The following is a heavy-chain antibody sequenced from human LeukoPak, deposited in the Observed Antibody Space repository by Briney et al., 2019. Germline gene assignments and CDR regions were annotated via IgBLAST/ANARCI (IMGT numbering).Heavy chain of an antibody. Sequence: PSETLSLTCAVYGGSFSGYYWSWIRQPPGKGLEWIGEINHSGSTNYNPSLKSRVTISVDTSKNQFSLKLSSVTAADTAVYYCARPFLDSSGYWGQGTLVTVSS. D-gene: IGHD3-22*01. CDR2: INHSGST. CDR1: GGSFSGYY. V-gene: IGHV4-34*01. CDR3: ARPFLDSSGY. J-gene: IGHJ4*02.